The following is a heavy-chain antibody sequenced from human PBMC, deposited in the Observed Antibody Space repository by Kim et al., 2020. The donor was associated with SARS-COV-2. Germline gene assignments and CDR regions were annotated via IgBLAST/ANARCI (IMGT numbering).Heavy chain of an antibody. Sequence: SETLSLTCTVSGGSISSSSYYWGWIRQPPGKGLEWIGSIYYSGSTYYNPSLKSRVTISVDTSKNQFSLKLSSVTAADTAVYYCARDQGRDYDILTGQMYYYYGMDVWGQGTTVTVSS. CDR3: ARDQGRDYDILTGQMYYYYGMDV. CDR1: GGSISSSSYY. J-gene: IGHJ6*02. V-gene: IGHV4-39*07. CDR2: IYYSGST. D-gene: IGHD3-9*01.